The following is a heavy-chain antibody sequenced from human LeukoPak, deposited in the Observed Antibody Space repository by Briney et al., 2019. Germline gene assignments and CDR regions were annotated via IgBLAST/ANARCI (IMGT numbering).Heavy chain of an antibody. J-gene: IGHJ6*03. V-gene: IGHV4-34*01. CDR1: GGSFSGYY. D-gene: IGHD3-10*01. CDR2: INHSGST. Sequence: PSETLSPTCAVYGGSFSGYYWSWIRQPPGKGLEWIGEINHSGSTNYNPSLKSRVTISVDTSKNQFSLKLNSVTAADTAVYYCARVPFGVTSYYYMDVWGKGTTVTISS. CDR3: ARVPFGVTSYYYMDV.